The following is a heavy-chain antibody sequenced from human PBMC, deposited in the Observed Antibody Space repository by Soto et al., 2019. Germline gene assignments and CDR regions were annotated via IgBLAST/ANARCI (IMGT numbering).Heavy chain of an antibody. J-gene: IGHJ4*02. CDR1: GFTFSNYW. D-gene: IGHD1-20*01. Sequence: EVQLVVSGGGLIQPGGSLRLSCAASGFTFSNYWMHWVRQAPGKGLVWVSRINGDGSTTSYADSVKGRFTISRDNAKKTLYLQMNSLRAEDTAVYYCVRGSVYNWRGDFWGQGTLVTVSS. CDR3: VRGSVYNWRGDF. V-gene: IGHV3-74*01. CDR2: INGDGSTT.